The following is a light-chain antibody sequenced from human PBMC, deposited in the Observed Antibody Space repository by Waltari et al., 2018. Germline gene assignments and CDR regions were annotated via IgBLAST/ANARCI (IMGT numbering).Light chain of an antibody. V-gene: IGKV1-8*01. Sequence: AIRMTQSPSSFSASTGDRVTITCRASHGISSYLAWYQQKPGKAPKLLIYAASTLQSGVPSRFSGSGSGTDFTLTISCLHSEDFATYYCQQYYSYPHTFGQGTKLEIK. CDR2: AAS. J-gene: IGKJ2*01. CDR3: QQYYSYPHT. CDR1: HGISSY.